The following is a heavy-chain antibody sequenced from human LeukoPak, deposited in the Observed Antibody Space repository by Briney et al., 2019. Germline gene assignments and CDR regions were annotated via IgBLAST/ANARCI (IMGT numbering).Heavy chain of an antibody. D-gene: IGHD3-22*01. Sequence: GRALRLSCAASGFTFDDYAMQGVRQAPGKGLEWVSGSSWNSGSIGYADSVKGRCTISRDNAKDSLYFQMDSLRAEDTALYYCATAYYDSSGYYYVYFDHWGQGTRVTVSS. CDR1: GFTFDDYA. CDR3: ATAYYDSSGYYYVYFDH. J-gene: IGHJ4*02. V-gene: IGHV3-9*01. CDR2: SSWNSGSI.